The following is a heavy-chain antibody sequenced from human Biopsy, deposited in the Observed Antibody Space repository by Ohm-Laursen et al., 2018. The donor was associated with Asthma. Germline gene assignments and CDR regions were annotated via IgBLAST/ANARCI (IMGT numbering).Heavy chain of an antibody. V-gene: IGHV4-39*01. CDR1: GGSITSSSYY. Sequence: GTLSLTCTVSGGSITSSSYYWGWIRQPPGKGMEWIGSMYHSGSPYYHPSLKSRATISVDTSKNQLSLKMSSVTAADTAVYFYVRRQYSSSWSTFDYWGQGALVTVSS. J-gene: IGHJ4*02. CDR2: MYHSGSP. D-gene: IGHD3-22*01. CDR3: VRRQYSSSWSTFDY.